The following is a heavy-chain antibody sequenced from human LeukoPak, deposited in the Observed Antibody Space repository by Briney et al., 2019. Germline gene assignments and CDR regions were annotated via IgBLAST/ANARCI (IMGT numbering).Heavy chain of an antibody. J-gene: IGHJ4*02. V-gene: IGHV3-23*01. CDR2: LYERWGNT. Sequence: GGSLTLSCAPCIFTLRKYAKTGVRQATGKALEWVSNLYERWGNTYYADSVKDRFNIPRDNSKNTLYLQMKSLRAEDTAVYYCAKGRLQYFDYWGQGTLVSVSS. CDR3: AKGRLQYFDY. D-gene: IGHD4-11*01. CDR1: IFTLRKYA.